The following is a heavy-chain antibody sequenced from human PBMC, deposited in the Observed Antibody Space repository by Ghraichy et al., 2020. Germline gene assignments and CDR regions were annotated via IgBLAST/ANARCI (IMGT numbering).Heavy chain of an antibody. V-gene: IGHV3-15*01. D-gene: IGHD5-24*01. Sequence: GGSLRLSCVVSGFSFSKDWMNWVRQAPGKGLEWVGRIKSQEDGGTTDYAAPVKGRFIMSRDDSKNTLYLQMNSLKTEDTAVYYCARRGREGYNFNWGQGTLVTVSS. CDR1: GFSFSKDW. J-gene: IGHJ4*02. CDR3: ARRGREGYNFN. CDR2: IKSQEDGGTT.